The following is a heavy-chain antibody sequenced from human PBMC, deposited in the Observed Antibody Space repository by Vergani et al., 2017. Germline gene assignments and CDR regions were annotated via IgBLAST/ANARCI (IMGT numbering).Heavy chain of an antibody. CDR3: AREFSLVDSRGLNDALYI. J-gene: IGHJ3*02. D-gene: IGHD3-22*01. CDR2: IWYDGSNK. CDR1: GFTFSSYG. V-gene: IGHV3-33*01. Sequence: QVQLVESGGGVVQPGRSLRLSCAASGFTFSSYGMHWVRQAPGKGLEWVAVIWYDGSNKYYADSVKGQFTTSRDNSKNTLYLQMNSLRAEDTALYYCAREFSLVDSRGLNDALYIWGQGTMVTVSS.